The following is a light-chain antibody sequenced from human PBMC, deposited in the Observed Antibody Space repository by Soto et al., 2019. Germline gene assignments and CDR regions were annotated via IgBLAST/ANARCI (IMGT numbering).Light chain of an antibody. Sequence: QSVLTQPASVSGSPGQSITISCTGTSSDIGGYNSVSWYQQYPGKAPKVMIYDVSNRPSGVSNRFSGSKSGNTASLTISGLQAEDEADYYCSSYTTSSTLIFGGGTKVTVL. V-gene: IGLV2-14*01. CDR2: DVS. CDR1: SSDIGGYNS. CDR3: SSYTTSSTLI. J-gene: IGLJ2*01.